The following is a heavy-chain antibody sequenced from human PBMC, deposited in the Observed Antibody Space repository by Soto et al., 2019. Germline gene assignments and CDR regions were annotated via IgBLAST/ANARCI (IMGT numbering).Heavy chain of an antibody. D-gene: IGHD3-3*01. J-gene: IGHJ6*02. Sequence: PGGSLRLSCSASGFPFSSYTMYWVRQAPGKALEWVSSITTSSSRNVFYADSVKGRFTISRDNANNTRYLLMNNVRVEDTAVYYCVRDDPFFGAIRRMDVWGQGTTVTVSS. CDR3: VRDDPFFGAIRRMDV. CDR2: ITTSSSRNV. CDR1: GFPFSSYT. V-gene: IGHV3-21*06.